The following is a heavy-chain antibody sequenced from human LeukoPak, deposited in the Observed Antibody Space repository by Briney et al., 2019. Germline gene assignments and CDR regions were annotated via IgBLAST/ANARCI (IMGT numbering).Heavy chain of an antibody. J-gene: IGHJ4*02. V-gene: IGHV3-23*01. Sequence: GGSLRLSCAASGFTFSSYPMSWVRQAPGKGLQWVSAISNGGGSAYYADSVKGRFTISRDNSKSTLYLQMNSLRAEDTAIYYCAARPRMPPRFGYWGQRTLVTVSS. CDR1: GFTFSSYP. CDR2: ISNGGGSA. CDR3: AARPRMPPRFGY. D-gene: IGHD1-14*01.